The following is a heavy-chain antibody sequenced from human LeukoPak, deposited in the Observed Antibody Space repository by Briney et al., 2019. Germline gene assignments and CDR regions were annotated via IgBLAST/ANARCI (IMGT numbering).Heavy chain of an antibody. D-gene: IGHD6-13*01. Sequence: ASVKVSCKASGYTFTGYHTHWVRQAPGQGLEWMGWINPNSGGTNYAQKFQGWVTMTRDTSISTAYMELSRLRSDDTAVYYCARGSARQQLVPIYYWGQGTLVTVSS. CDR1: GYTFTGYH. V-gene: IGHV1-2*04. CDR2: INPNSGGT. J-gene: IGHJ4*02. CDR3: ARGSARQQLVPIYY.